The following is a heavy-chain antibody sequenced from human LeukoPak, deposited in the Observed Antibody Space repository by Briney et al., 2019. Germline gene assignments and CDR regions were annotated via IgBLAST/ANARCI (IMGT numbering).Heavy chain of an antibody. CDR2: ISTDGSRI. CDR3: TRGVAISTSGWYDTFDY. CDR1: GFTFRDYA. V-gene: IGHV3-64*02. J-gene: IGHJ4*02. Sequence: GGSLRLSCAASGFTFRDYAMYWVRPAPGRGLELVSVISTDGSRIYYADSVKGRFTISRDNSKNTLYLQMGSLRAEDMAVYYCTRGVAISTSGWYDTFDYWGQGALVTVSS. D-gene: IGHD6-19*01.